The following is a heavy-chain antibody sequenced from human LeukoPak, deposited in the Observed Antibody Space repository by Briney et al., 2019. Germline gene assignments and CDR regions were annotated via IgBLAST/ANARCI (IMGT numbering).Heavy chain of an antibody. V-gene: IGHV3-23*01. D-gene: IGHD6-19*01. CDR2: ISGSGGST. Sequence: AGGSLRLSCAASGFTFSTYAMSWVRQAPGKGLEWVSAISGSGGSTYYADSVKGRFTISRDNSKNTLYLQLNSLRAEDTAVYYCSKACSSGWYYFDSWGQGTLVTVSS. CDR1: GFTFSTYA. CDR3: SKACSSGWYYFDS. J-gene: IGHJ4*02.